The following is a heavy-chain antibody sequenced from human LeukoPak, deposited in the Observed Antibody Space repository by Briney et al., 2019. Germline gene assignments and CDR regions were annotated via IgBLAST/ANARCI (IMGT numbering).Heavy chain of an antibody. J-gene: IGHJ3*02. D-gene: IGHD2-2*02. Sequence: SVKVSCKASGGTFSSYAISWVRQAPGQGLEWMGGIIPIFGTANYAQKFQGRVTITADESTSTAYMELSSLRSEDTAVYHCARGKNGVVPAAIRVDAFDIWGQGTMVTVSS. CDR1: GGTFSSYA. V-gene: IGHV1-69*01. CDR3: ARGKNGVVPAAIRVDAFDI. CDR2: IIPIFGTA.